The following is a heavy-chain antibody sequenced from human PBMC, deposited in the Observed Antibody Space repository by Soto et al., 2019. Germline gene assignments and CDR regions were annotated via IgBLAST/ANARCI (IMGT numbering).Heavy chain of an antibody. V-gene: IGHV3-23*01. CDR2: IIASGGXX. CDR3: XXXXXXXXXXXFDD. CDR1: GFTFNRYA. J-gene: IGHJ4*02. Sequence: EVQLLDSGGDLVQPGGSLRLSCAASGFTFNRYAMTWVRQAPGKGLEWVSSIIASGGXXYYADSVKGRFTISRDNSKXXXXXXXXXXXXXXXXXXXXXXXXXXXXXXXFDDWGQGTLVTVSS.